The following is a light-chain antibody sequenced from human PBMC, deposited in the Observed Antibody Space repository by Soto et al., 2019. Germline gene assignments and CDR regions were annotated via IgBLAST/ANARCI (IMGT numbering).Light chain of an antibody. J-gene: IGLJ2*01. CDR2: DDI. CDR1: SSDIENNY. V-gene: IGLV1-51*01. Sequence: QSVLTQPPSVSAAPGQKVTISCSGSSSDIENNYVSWYQQLPGTAPKLLIYDDIKRPSGIPDRFSGSKSGTSATLGITGLQTGDEADYYCGTWDSSLRVGKFGGGTKLTVL. CDR3: GTWDSSLRVGK.